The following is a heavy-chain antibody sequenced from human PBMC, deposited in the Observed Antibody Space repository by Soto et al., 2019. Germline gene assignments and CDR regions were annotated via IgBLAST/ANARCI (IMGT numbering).Heavy chain of an antibody. Sequence: GGSLRLSCISSGFTFRTYTMNWVRQAPGKGLEWVSGIRGFSPYTTYADSVKGRFTISRDNAKNTLYLQMNTLRAEDTAVYYCARDLGGSHDYWGRGTLVTVSS. V-gene: IGHV3-21*01. CDR1: GFTFRTYT. J-gene: IGHJ4*02. D-gene: IGHD3-16*01. CDR2: IRGFSPYT. CDR3: ARDLGGSHDY.